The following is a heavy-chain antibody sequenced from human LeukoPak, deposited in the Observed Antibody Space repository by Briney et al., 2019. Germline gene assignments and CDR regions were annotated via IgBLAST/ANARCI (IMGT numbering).Heavy chain of an antibody. D-gene: IGHD3/OR15-3a*01. CDR3: VRDRDWGFDY. V-gene: IGHV3-30*02. CDR2: IRSDGSSN. CDR1: GFTFSSHG. Sequence: GGSLRLSCAASGFTFSSHGMHWVRQAPGKGLEWVTFIRSDGSSNYYGDSVRGRFTLSRDNFKNTLSLQMNSLRAEDTAVYYCVRDRDWGFDYWGQGTLVTVSS. J-gene: IGHJ4*02.